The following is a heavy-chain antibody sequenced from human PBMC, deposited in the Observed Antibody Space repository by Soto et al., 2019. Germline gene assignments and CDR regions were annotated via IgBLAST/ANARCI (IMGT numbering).Heavy chain of an antibody. CDR2: IYPGDSDT. CDR3: ARWRPLGYDILTGYYTGPYDGMDV. V-gene: IGHV5-51*01. Sequence: GESLKISCKGSGYSFTSYLIGCVRQMPGKGLEWMGIIYPGDSDTRYSPSFQGQVTISADKSISTAYLQWSSLKAADTAVYYCARWRPLGYDILTGYYTGPYDGMDVWGQGTTVTVSS. D-gene: IGHD3-9*01. CDR1: GYSFTSYL. J-gene: IGHJ6*02.